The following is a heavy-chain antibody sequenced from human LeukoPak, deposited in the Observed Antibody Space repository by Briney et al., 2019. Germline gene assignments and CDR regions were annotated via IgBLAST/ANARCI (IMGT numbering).Heavy chain of an antibody. V-gene: IGHV3-30-3*01. D-gene: IGHD2-21*02. J-gene: IGHJ4*02. CDR2: ISYDGSNK. CDR1: GFTFSSYA. CDR3: ARDRLKYCGGDCYEFDY. Sequence: PGGSLRLSCAASGFTFSSYAMHWVRQAPGKGLEWVAVISYDGSNKYYADSVKGRFTISRDNSKNTLYLQMNSLRAEDTAVYYCARDRLKYCGGDCYEFDYWGQGTLVTVS.